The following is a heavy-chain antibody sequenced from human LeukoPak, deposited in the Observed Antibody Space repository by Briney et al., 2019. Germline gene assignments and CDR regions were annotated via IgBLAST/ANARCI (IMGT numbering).Heavy chain of an antibody. CDR2: IIPIFGTA. D-gene: IGHD6-13*01. Sequence: SVKVSCKASGGTFSSYAISWVRQAPGQGLEWMGGIIPIFGTANYAQKFQGRVTITTDESTSTAYMELSRLRSEDTAVYYCARAQQPTRYYFDYWGQGTLVTVSS. V-gene: IGHV1-69*05. J-gene: IGHJ4*02. CDR3: ARAQQPTRYYFDY. CDR1: GGTFSSYA.